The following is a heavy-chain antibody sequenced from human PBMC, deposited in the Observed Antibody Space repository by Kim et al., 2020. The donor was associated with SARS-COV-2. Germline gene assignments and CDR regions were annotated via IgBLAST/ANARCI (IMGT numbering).Heavy chain of an antibody. CDR1: GGSISSGGYH. J-gene: IGHJ6*02. V-gene: IGHV4-31*03. D-gene: IGHD1-1*01. Sequence: SETLSLTCTVSGGSISSGGYHWSWIRQHPGKGLEWIGYIYYSGSTYYNPSLKSRVTISVDTSKNQFSLKLSSVTAADTAVYYCARAHDVTRSERYYYGMDVWGQGTTVTVSS. CDR3: ARAHDVTRSERYYYGMDV. CDR2: IYYSGST.